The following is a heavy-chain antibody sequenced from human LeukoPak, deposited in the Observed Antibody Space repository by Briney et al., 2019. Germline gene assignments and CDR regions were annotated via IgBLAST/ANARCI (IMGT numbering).Heavy chain of an antibody. D-gene: IGHD2-2*01. J-gene: IGHJ4*02. CDR3: ARGPYCSSTSCYSAY. CDR1: GFTFSSYS. Sequence: GGSLRLSCAASGFTFSSYSMNWVRQAPGKGLEWVSSISSSSSYIYYADSVKGRFTISRDNAKNSLYLQMNSLRAEDTAVYYCARGPYCSSTSCYSAYWGQGTLVTVSS. V-gene: IGHV3-21*01. CDR2: ISSSSSYI.